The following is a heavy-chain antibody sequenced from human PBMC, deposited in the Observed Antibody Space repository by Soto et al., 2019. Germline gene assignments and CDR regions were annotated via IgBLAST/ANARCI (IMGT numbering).Heavy chain of an antibody. CDR2: ISGSGIST. V-gene: IGHV3-23*01. CDR1: GFTFSSYA. CDR3: AKDLKMATSPYYFDY. Sequence: GGSLRLSCAASGFTFSSYAMSWVRQAPGKGLEWVSGISGSGISTYYADSVKGRFIISRDNSKNTLYLQMNSLRAEDTAVYFCAKDLKMATSPYYFDYWGQGTLVTVSS. D-gene: IGHD5-12*01. J-gene: IGHJ4*02.